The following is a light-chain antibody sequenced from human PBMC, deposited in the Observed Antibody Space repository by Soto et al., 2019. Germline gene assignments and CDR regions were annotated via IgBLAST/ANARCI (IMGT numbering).Light chain of an antibody. J-gene: IGLJ1*01. CDR2: GVT. Sequence: QSVLTQPASVSGSLGQSITLSCTGSGGDIGAYNYVSWYQQHPGKAPKLIVYGVTHRPSGVSSRFSASKSAYTASLTISAHQAEDEADYYCSSFTTTYFYVFGPGTKLTVL. V-gene: IGLV2-14*01. CDR1: GGDIGAYNY. CDR3: SSFTTTYFYV.